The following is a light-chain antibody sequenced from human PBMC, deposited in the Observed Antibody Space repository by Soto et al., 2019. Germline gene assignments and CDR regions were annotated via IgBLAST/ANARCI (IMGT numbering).Light chain of an antibody. CDR2: GAS. Sequence: EILLTQSPGTLVLSPGDRATLSCRASQSVRSNLAWYQQKPGQAPRLLIYGASTRATGIPARFSASVSGTEFTLTISSLQSEDLAVYYCQQYNNWPPITFAQGTRLEIK. J-gene: IGKJ5*01. CDR1: QSVRSN. V-gene: IGKV3D-15*01. CDR3: QQYNNWPPIT.